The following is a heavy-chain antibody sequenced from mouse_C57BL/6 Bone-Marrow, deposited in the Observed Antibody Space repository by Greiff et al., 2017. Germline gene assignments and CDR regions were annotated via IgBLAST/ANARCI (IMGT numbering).Heavy chain of an antibody. V-gene: IGHV1-4*01. CDR2: INPSSGYT. CDR1: GYTFTSYT. CDR3: ARSYLRTWFAY. J-gene: IGHJ3*01. Sequence: QVQLQQSGAELARPGASVKMSCKASGYTFTSYTMHWVKQRPGQGLEWIGYINPSSGYTKYNQKFKDKATLTADKSSSTAYMQLSSLTSEDSAVYYCARSYLRTWFAYWGQGTLVTGSA. D-gene: IGHD6-5*01.